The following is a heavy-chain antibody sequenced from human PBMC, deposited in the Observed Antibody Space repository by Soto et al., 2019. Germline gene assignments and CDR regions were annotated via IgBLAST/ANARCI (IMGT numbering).Heavy chain of an antibody. CDR3: AKDRGRITIFGVVIISDY. D-gene: IGHD3-3*01. J-gene: IGHJ4*02. CDR2: ISGSGGST. CDR1: GFTFSSYA. Sequence: EVQLLESGGGLVQPGGSLRLSCAASGFTFSSYAMSWVRQAPGKGLEWASAISGSGGSTYYADPVKGRFTISRDNSKNTLYLQMNSLRAEDTAVYYCAKDRGRITIFGVVIISDYWGQGTLVTVSS. V-gene: IGHV3-23*01.